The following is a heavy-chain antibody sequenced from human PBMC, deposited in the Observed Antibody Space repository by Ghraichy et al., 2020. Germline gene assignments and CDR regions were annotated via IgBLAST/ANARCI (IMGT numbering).Heavy chain of an antibody. V-gene: IGHV3-48*02. CDR2: IIISSRTI. J-gene: IGHJ6*02. Sequence: GGSLRLSCVGSGFTLSSYSMNWVRQSPGKGLEWVSYIIISSRTIFYADSVKGRFTISRDNAQDSLYLQMNSLRDEDTAVYYCARASRVVRFYYYDGMDVWGQGTTVTVSS. CDR1: GFTLSSYS. D-gene: IGHD4-23*01. CDR3: ARASRVVRFYYYDGMDV.